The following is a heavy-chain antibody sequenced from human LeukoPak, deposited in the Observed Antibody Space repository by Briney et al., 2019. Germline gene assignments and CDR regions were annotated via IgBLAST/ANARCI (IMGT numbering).Heavy chain of an antibody. Sequence: GGSLRLSCAASGITFSCYVMSWVRQARGKGLEWVSAINGDGGSTYYADSVKGRFTISRDNSNTTLFLQMNSLKVKDTYVYSFPRLGAQSRSYRGFDCWGRGTLVTVSS. CDR2: INGDGGST. CDR1: GITFSCYV. D-gene: IGHD3-10*01. V-gene: IGHV3-23*01. CDR3: PRLGAQSRSYRGFDC. J-gene: IGHJ4*02.